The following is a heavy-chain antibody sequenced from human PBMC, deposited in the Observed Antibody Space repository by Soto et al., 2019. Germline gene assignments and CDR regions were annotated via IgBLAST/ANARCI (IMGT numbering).Heavy chain of an antibody. CDR3: ARDFGLREHYDSSGYPAHNWFDP. V-gene: IGHV3-21*01. Sequence: GSLRLSCAASGFTFSSYSMNWVRQAPGKGLEWVSSISSSSSYIYYADSVKGRFTISRDNAKNSLYLQMNSLRAEDTAVYYCARDFGLREHYDSSGYPAHNWFDPWGQGTLVTVSS. J-gene: IGHJ5*02. D-gene: IGHD3-22*01. CDR2: ISSSSSYI. CDR1: GFTFSSYS.